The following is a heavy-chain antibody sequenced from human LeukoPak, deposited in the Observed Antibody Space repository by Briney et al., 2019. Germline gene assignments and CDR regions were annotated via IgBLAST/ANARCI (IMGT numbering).Heavy chain of an antibody. D-gene: IGHD3-3*01. CDR2: ISAYNGNT. Sequence: GSSVKVSCKASGGTFTSYGISWVRQAPGQGLEWIGWISAYNGNTNYAQKLQGRVTMTTDTSTSTAYMELRSLRSDDTAVYYCARDRGGDFWSERCFDPWGQGTLVTVSS. CDR3: ARDRGGDFWSERCFDP. V-gene: IGHV1-18*01. J-gene: IGHJ5*02. CDR1: GGTFTSYG.